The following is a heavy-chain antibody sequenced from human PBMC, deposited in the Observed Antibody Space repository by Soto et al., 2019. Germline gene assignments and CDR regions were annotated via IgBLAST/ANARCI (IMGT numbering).Heavy chain of an antibody. J-gene: IGHJ4*02. V-gene: IGHV3-21*01. CDR1: GFTFSIYT. CDR2: ISDTSSHV. CDR3: ARVRSSGSGYFDY. Sequence: EVQLVESGGDQVKPGGSLRLSCAASGFTFSIYTMTWVRQAPGKGLEWVSSISDTSSHVFYTDSVEGRFTVSRDNAKNSLYLQLNSLRAEDTAVYYCARVRSSGSGYFDYWGQGTLVTVSS. D-gene: IGHD2-15*01.